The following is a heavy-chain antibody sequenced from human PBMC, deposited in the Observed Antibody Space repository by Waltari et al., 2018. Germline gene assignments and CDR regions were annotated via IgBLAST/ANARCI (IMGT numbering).Heavy chain of an antibody. CDR3: ATLSGWPDSYYFDY. V-gene: IGHV4-38-2*01. CDR1: GYSISSGYY. Sequence: QVQLQESGPGLVKPSETLSLTCAVSGYSISSGYYWGWIRQPPGKGLEWIGSIYHSGSTYYNPSLKSRVTISVDTSKNQFSLKLSSVTAADTAVYYCATLSGWPDSYYFDYWGQGTLVTVSS. CDR2: IYHSGST. D-gene: IGHD6-19*01. J-gene: IGHJ4*02.